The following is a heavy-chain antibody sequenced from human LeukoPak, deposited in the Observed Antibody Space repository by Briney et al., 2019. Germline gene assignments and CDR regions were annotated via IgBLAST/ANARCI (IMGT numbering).Heavy chain of an antibody. CDR1: GFTFSSYG. D-gene: IGHD6-19*01. CDR2: ISYDGSNK. CDR3: AKDLWPDSSGWYGLPFDY. V-gene: IGHV3-30*18. J-gene: IGHJ4*02. Sequence: GGSLRLSCAASGFTFSSYGMHWVRQAPGKGLEWVAVISYDGSNKYYADSVKGRFTIPRDNSKNTLYLQMNSLRAEDTAVYYCAKDLWPDSSGWYGLPFDYWGQGTLVTVSS.